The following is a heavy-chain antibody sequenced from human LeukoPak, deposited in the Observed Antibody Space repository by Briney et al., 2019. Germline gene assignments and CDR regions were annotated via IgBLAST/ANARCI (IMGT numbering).Heavy chain of an antibody. Sequence: SETLSLTCTVSGCSIISSSYYWGWIRQPPGKGLEWIGTIFYTGNTYYNSSLKSRVTISLDTSKNQFSLKLSSVTAADTAVYYCARTPGYSSGWQGVTRSRKLFDYWGQGTLVTVSS. J-gene: IGHJ4*02. V-gene: IGHV4-39*07. CDR3: ARTPGYSSGWQGVTRSRKLFDY. D-gene: IGHD6-19*01. CDR2: IFYTGNT. CDR1: GCSIISSSYY.